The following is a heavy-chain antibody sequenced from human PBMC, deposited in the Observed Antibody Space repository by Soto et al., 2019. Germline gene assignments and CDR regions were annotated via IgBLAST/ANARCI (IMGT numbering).Heavy chain of an antibody. CDR3: ARGWAARGWFDP. V-gene: IGHV4-34*01. J-gene: IGHJ5*02. CDR2: INHSGST. Sequence: QVQLQQWGAGLLKPSETLSLTCAVYGGSFSGYYWSWIRQPPGKGLEWIGEINHSGSTNYNPSLKSRVTISVDTSKNQFSRKLSSVTAADTAVYYCARGWAARGWFDPWGQGTLVTVSS. D-gene: IGHD6-6*01. CDR1: GGSFSGYY.